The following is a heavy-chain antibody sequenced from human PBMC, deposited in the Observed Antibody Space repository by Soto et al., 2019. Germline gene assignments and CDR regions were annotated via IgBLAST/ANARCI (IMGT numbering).Heavy chain of an antibody. J-gene: IGHJ4*02. CDR2: ISWDGSNR. Sequence: GGSLRLSCAASGLTFDEYAMHWVRQPQGKGLEWVSLISWDGSNRYYADSVQGRFTISRDNSKYSLYLEMNSLRPEDTALYYCAKDISRGPTKNYDFWSGPDYWGQGTLVTVSS. CDR1: GLTFDEYA. D-gene: IGHD3-3*01. V-gene: IGHV3-43D*04. CDR3: AKDISRGPTKNYDFWSGPDY.